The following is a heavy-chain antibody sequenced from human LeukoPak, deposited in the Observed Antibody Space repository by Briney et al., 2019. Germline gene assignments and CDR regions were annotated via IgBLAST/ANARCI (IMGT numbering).Heavy chain of an antibody. Sequence: PSETLSLTCTVSGGSISSYYRSWIRQPAGKGLEWIGRIYTSGRTNYNPSLKSRVTMSVDTSKNQFSLKLSSVTAADTAVYYCARGAVDYDFWSGFDGNNWFDPWGQGTLVTVSS. CDR1: GGSISSYY. V-gene: IGHV4-4*07. D-gene: IGHD3-3*01. CDR3: ARGAVDYDFWSGFDGNNWFDP. J-gene: IGHJ5*02. CDR2: IYTSGRT.